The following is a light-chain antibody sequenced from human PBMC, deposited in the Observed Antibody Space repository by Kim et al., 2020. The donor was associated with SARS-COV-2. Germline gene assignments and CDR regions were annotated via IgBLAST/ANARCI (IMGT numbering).Light chain of an antibody. V-gene: IGLV7-46*01. CDR1: TGAVTSRHY. Sequence: PGGTVTLPCGPSTGAVTSRHYPCWILKKPGQAPRTLIYDTGNRQSWIPARFSGSLIGGKAALTLSGAQPEDEADYYCFLSYSGAVVFGGGTQLTVL. J-gene: IGLJ2*01. CDR3: FLSYSGAVV. CDR2: DTG.